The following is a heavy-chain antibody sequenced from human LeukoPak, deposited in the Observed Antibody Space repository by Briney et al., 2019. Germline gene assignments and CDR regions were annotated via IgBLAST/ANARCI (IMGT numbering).Heavy chain of an antibody. CDR2: INPSGGST. D-gene: IGHD5-12*01. Sequence: GASVKVSCKASGYAFTSYYMHWVRQAPGQGLEWMGIINPSGGSTSYAQKFQGRVTMTRDTSTSTVYMELSSLRSEDTAVYYCAGELRESGYDEQYYFDYWGQGTLVTVSS. J-gene: IGHJ4*02. CDR1: GYAFTSYY. CDR3: AGELRESGYDEQYYFDY. V-gene: IGHV1-46*01.